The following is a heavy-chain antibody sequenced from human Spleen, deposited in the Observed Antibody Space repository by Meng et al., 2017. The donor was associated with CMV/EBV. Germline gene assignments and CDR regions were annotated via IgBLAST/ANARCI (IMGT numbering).Heavy chain of an antibody. Sequence: EVELVESGGGFVQPGGSLRLPCAGFGFIFSNYWMHWVRQVPGGGLLWVSRIDNYGTITSYADSVKGRFTISRDNAKNTLYLQMDSLRVEDTAVYYCARGVAEYLGWEMGDWGQGTLGTVDS. CDR1: GFIFSNYW. CDR2: IDNYGTIT. J-gene: IGHJ4*02. D-gene: IGHD2/OR15-2a*01. V-gene: IGHV3-74*01. CDR3: ARGVAEYLGWEMGD.